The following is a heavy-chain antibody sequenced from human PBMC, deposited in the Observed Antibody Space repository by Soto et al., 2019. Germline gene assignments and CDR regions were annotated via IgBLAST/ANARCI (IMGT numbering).Heavy chain of an antibody. J-gene: IGHJ4*02. CDR2: IYYSRYS. Sequence: ASETLSLTCTASGDSIRSYYCSWIRQPPGKGLEWIGYIYYSRYSSYNPSLKSRVTISVDTSKSQFSLKLNSVTAADSAVYYCARCFSGNYPSRPEEQYYVDSWGQGTLVTVSS. CDR1: GDSIRSYY. D-gene: IGHD1-26*01. V-gene: IGHV4-59*01. CDR3: ARCFSGNYPSRPEEQYYVDS.